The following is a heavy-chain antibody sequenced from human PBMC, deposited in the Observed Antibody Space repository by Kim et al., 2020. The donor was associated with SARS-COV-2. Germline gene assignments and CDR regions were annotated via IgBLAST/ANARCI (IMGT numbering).Heavy chain of an antibody. CDR3: ARFVARYYDSRIGAFDI. D-gene: IGHD3-22*01. V-gene: IGHV1-69*13. J-gene: IGHJ3*02. Sequence: SVKVSCKASGGTFSSYAISWVRQAPGQGLEWMGGIIPIFGTANYAQKFQGRVTITADESTSTAYMELSSLRSEDTAVYYCARFVARYYDSRIGAFDIWGQGTMVTVSS. CDR2: IIPIFGTA. CDR1: GGTFSSYA.